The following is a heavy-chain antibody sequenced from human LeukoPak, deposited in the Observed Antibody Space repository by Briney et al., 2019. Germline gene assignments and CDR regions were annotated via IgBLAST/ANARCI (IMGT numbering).Heavy chain of an antibody. CDR2: VSRDGGTK. V-gene: IGHV3-30*03. J-gene: IGHJ5*02. CDR3: VREGLGPSFSAWFDP. Sequence: GGSLRLSCSASGFTFRNYGIHWVRQAPGKGLEWVIVVSRDGGTKYYSDSAKGRFTISRDNSENTLYLQMNSLRPEDTAVYYCVREGLGPSFSAWFDPWGHGTLVTVSS. D-gene: IGHD3/OR15-3a*01. CDR1: GFTFRNYG.